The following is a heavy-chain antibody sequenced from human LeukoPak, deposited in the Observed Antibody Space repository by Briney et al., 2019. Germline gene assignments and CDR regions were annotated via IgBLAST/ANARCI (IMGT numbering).Heavy chain of an antibody. J-gene: IGHJ4*02. D-gene: IGHD3-22*01. Sequence: SGGSLRLSCAASGFTFSSYWMSWVRQAPGKGLEWVSFIRSDGSNKYYADSVKGRFTISRDNAKSSLYLQMNSLRAEDTAVYYCARVGYDSSGYYPLSYYFDYWGQGTLVTVSS. V-gene: IGHV3-7*01. CDR1: GFTFSSYW. CDR2: IRSDGSNK. CDR3: ARVGYDSSGYYPLSYYFDY.